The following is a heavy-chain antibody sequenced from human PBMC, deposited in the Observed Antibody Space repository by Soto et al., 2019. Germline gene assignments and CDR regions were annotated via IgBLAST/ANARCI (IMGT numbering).Heavy chain of an antibody. Sequence: ASVKVSCKTSGYSFTDYKLHWVRQAPGQGLEWMGWVDPNGGGSNSAQKFQGSVTMTWDTSITTAYLDLTRLTTNDTATYFCATWVDYGDFEGFDFWGQGTLVTVLL. D-gene: IGHD4-17*01. J-gene: IGHJ4*02. CDR1: GYSFTDYK. V-gene: IGHV1-2*04. CDR3: ATWVDYGDFEGFDF. CDR2: VDPNGGGS.